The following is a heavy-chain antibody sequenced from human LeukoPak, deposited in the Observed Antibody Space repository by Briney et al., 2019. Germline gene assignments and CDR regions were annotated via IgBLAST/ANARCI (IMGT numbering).Heavy chain of an antibody. CDR3: ARDYGYSRGWYSY. Sequence: SETLSLTCAVSGGSISSSNWWSWVRQPPGKGLEWIGEIYHSGSTNYNPSLKSRVTISVDKSKNQFSLKLSSVTAADTAVYYCARDYGYSRGWYSYWGQGTLVTVSS. J-gene: IGHJ4*02. CDR2: IYHSGST. CDR1: GGSISSSNW. V-gene: IGHV4-4*02. D-gene: IGHD6-19*01.